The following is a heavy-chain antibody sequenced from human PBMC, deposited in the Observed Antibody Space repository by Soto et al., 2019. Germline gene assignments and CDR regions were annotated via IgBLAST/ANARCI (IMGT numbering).Heavy chain of an antibody. J-gene: IGHJ4*02. CDR1: GGSISSGGYY. CDR3: ARDLGIGSSGYYYEGFDY. Sequence: PSETLSLTCTVSGGSISSGGYYWSWIRQPPGKGLEWIGYIYYSGSTNYNPSLKSRVTISVDTSKNQFSLKLSSVTAADTAVYYCARDLGIGSSGYYYEGFDYWGQGILVTVSS. D-gene: IGHD3-22*01. CDR2: IYYSGST. V-gene: IGHV4-61*08.